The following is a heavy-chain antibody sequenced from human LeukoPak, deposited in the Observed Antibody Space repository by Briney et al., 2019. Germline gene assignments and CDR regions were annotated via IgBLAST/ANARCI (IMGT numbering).Heavy chain of an antibody. CDR3: ARDLTIFGVVIIHDAFDI. CDR1: GFTFSSYS. Sequence: KPGGSLRLSCAASGFTFSSYSMNWDRQAPGKGLEWVSSISSSSSYIYYADSVKGRFTISRDNAKNSLYLQMNSLRAEDTAVYYCARDLTIFGVVIIHDAFDIWGQGTMVTVSS. D-gene: IGHD3-3*01. V-gene: IGHV3-21*01. J-gene: IGHJ3*02. CDR2: ISSSSSYI.